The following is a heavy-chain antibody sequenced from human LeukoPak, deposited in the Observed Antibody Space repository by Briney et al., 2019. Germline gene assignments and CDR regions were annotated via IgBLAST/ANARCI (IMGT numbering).Heavy chain of an antibody. D-gene: IGHD5-12*01. Sequence: SETLSLTCAVYGGSFSGYYWSWIRQPPGKGLEWIGEINHSGSTNYNPSLKSRVTISVDTSKNQFSLKLSSVTAADTAVYYCAREVGYSGYDSGYYFDYWGQGTLVTVSS. CDR2: INHSGST. V-gene: IGHV4-34*01. CDR3: AREVGYSGYDSGYYFDY. CDR1: GGSFSGYY. J-gene: IGHJ4*02.